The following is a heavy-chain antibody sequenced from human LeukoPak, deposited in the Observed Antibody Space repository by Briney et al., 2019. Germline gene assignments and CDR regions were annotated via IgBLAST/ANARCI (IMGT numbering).Heavy chain of an antibody. Sequence: ASVKVSCKVSGYTLTELSMHRVRQAPGKGLEWMGGFDPEDGETIYAQKFQGRVTMTEDTSTDTAYMELSSLRSEDTAVYYCATSIVGPTTDAFDIWGQGTMVTVSS. V-gene: IGHV1-24*01. CDR1: GYTLTELS. CDR2: FDPEDGET. J-gene: IGHJ3*02. D-gene: IGHD1-26*01. CDR3: ATSIVGPTTDAFDI.